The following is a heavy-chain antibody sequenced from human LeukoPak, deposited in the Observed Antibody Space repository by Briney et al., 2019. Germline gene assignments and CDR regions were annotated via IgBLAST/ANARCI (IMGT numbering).Heavy chain of an antibody. J-gene: IGHJ4*02. D-gene: IGHD6-19*01. CDR1: GYTFTNYY. CDR3: ARDLKRGYSSGRYSWGTGSSNDY. CDR2: ISGYNGNT. V-gene: IGHV1-18*04. Sequence: ASVKVSCKASGYTFTNYYIHWVRQATGQGLEWMGWISGYNGNTNYAQQKLQGRVTMTTDTSTSTAYMELRSLRSDDTAVYYCARDLKRGYSSGRYSWGTGSSNDYWGQGTLVTVSS.